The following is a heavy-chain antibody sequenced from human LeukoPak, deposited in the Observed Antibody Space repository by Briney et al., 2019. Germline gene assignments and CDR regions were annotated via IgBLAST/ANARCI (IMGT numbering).Heavy chain of an antibody. D-gene: IGHD4-11*01. V-gene: IGHV3-23*01. CDR2: ISGSGGST. J-gene: IGHJ4*02. CDR3: AKYDSNYSDQILIDY. Sequence: GGSLRLSCAASGFTFSSYAMSLVRQAPGKGLEWVSAISGSGGSTYYADSVKGRFTISRDNSKNTLYLQMNSLGAGDTAVYYCAKYDSNYSDQILIDYWGQGTLVTVSP. CDR1: GFTFSSYA.